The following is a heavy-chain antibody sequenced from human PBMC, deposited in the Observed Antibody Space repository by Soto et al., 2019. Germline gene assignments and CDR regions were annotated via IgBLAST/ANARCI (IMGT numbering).Heavy chain of an antibody. V-gene: IGHV4-30-2*01. Sequence: SETLSLTCAVSGGSISSGFYSLSWIRQPPGQGLEWIGYIYNSGNTYYNPSLMSRVTISVDRSQNHFSLKLTSVTAADTAVYYCARGSDGVWNWFDPWGQGTQVTVSS. D-gene: IGHD2-21*02. CDR2: IYNSGNT. J-gene: IGHJ5*02. CDR1: GGSISSGFYS. CDR3: ARGSDGVWNWFDP.